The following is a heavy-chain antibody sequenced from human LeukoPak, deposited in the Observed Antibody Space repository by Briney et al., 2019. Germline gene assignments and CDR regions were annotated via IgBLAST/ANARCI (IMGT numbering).Heavy chain of an antibody. Sequence: VTFSRLVXXXXXQXXXQGLXXXXXXIPYFGTSNYAQNFQGRVTLTADEATNTAYMELNRLRSDDTAVYYCTRDGGDYGASGSYPDYWGQGTLVTVSS. CDR3: TRDGGDYGASGSYPDY. V-gene: IGHV1-69*01. D-gene: IGHD3-10*01. CDR2: XIPYFGTS. CDR1: VTFSRLV. J-gene: IGHJ4*02.